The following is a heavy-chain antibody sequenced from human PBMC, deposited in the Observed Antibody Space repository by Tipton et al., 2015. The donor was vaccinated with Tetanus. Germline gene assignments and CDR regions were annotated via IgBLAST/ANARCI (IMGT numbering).Heavy chain of an antibody. D-gene: IGHD1-26*01. Sequence: TLSLTCTVSGGSISAYYWSWIRQPPGKGLEWIGYIYFDGSTKYNPSLKSRVTISVDPSTTLFSLNLRSVTAADPAVYYCANHPGAKTQFDYWGQGTLVTVSS. CDR1: GGSISAYY. V-gene: IGHV4-59*08. CDR3: ANHPGAKTQFDY. CDR2: IYFDGST. J-gene: IGHJ4*02.